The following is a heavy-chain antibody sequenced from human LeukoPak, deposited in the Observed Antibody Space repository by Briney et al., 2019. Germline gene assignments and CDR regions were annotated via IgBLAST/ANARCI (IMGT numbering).Heavy chain of an antibody. CDR1: DDSFSSHY. Sequence: PSETLSLTCTVSDDSFSSHYWTWIRQPPGKGLEWIGYIPYSGSTNYNPSLKSRVTISVDTSKNQFSLNLTSVTAEDTAVYYCVRPDSSSWYGGWFDPWGQGTLVTVSS. V-gene: IGHV4-59*08. CDR2: IPYSGST. CDR3: VRPDSSSWYGGWFDP. D-gene: IGHD6-13*01. J-gene: IGHJ5*02.